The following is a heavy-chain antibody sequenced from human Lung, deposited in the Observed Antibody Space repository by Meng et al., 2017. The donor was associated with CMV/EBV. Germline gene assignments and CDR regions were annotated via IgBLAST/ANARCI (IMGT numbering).Heavy chain of an antibody. CDR1: GYTFIGHF. V-gene: IGHV1-2*02. CDR3: ARDHNWGPDH. CDR2: IMPYSGDT. J-gene: IGHJ4*02. Sequence: AXVXVSCNTSGYTFIGHFLHWVRQAPGQGLEWMGWIMPYSGDTHYAQTFQGRVTMTSDTSLSTAYMELSSLRSDDTAVYYCARDHNWGPDHWGQGTLVTVSS. D-gene: IGHD1-1*01.